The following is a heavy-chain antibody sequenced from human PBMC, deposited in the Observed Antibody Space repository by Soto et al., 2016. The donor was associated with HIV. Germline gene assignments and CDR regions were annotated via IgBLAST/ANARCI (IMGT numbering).Heavy chain of an antibody. CDR3: AGGRECSGGSCYYFDY. D-gene: IGHD2-15*01. CDR2: MNPDSGNT. J-gene: IGHJ4*02. Sequence: QVQLVQSGAEVKKPGASVKVSCKASGYTFTSYDINWVRQATGQGLEWMGWMNPDSGNTDYAQKFQGRVTITRNTSIRTAYMELSSLRSEDTAVYYCAGGRECSGGSCYYFDYWGQGTLVTVSS. CDR1: GYTFTSYD. V-gene: IGHV1-8*03.